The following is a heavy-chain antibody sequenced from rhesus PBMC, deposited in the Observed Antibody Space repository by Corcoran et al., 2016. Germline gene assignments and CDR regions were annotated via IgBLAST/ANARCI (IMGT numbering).Heavy chain of an antibody. J-gene: IGHJ6*01. V-gene: IGHV3-136*01. Sequence: EVQLVESGGGLVQPGGSLRLSCAASGFTFSSYDMSWVRKAPGKGLEWVSYISYTGKTIDYADSGKGRFTIARDNAKNSLSLQMSSLRAEDTAVYYCTRDWISVVITTPYGLDSWGQGVVVTVSS. CDR2: ISYTGKTI. CDR3: TRDWISVVITTPYGLDS. CDR1: GFTFSSYD. D-gene: IGHD3-16*01.